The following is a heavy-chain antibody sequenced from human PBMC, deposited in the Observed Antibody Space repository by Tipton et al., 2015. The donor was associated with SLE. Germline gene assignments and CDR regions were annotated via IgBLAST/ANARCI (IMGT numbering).Heavy chain of an antibody. CDR2: MYYSGSI. CDR3: ARDSPNWGGTIDI. J-gene: IGHJ3*02. Sequence: GLVKPSETLSLTCTVSDGSISSYYWSWIRQPPGKGLEWIGYMYYSGSISYNPSLNSRVTMSVDTSKNQFSLRLESVTAADTAVYYCARDSPNWGGTIDIWGQGTMVTVSS. V-gene: IGHV4-59*01. D-gene: IGHD7-27*01. CDR1: DGSISSYY.